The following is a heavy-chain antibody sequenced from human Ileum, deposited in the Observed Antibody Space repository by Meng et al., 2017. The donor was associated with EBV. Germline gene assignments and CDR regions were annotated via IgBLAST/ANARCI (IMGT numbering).Heavy chain of an antibody. CDR3: ARVGQWLPIDY. CDR2: IYHSGST. J-gene: IGHJ4*02. D-gene: IGHD6-19*01. V-gene: IGHV4-4*02. CDR1: GGYISSRNW. Sequence: QLRESGSGVVAPCGTLALTCRVCGGYISSRNWWSWVRQPPWKGLEWIGEIYHSGSTNYNPSLKSRVTISVDKSKNQFSLNLSSVTAADTAVYYCARVGQWLPIDYWGQGTLVTVSS.